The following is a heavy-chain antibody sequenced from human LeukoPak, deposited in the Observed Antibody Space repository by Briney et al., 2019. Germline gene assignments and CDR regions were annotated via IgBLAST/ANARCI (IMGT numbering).Heavy chain of an antibody. V-gene: IGHV1-46*01. CDR1: GYTFTSYY. J-gene: IGHJ5*02. CDR3: ARRVGWDFDTSDLRFDP. CDR2: INPSGGST. Sequence: GASVKVSCKASGYTFTSYYMHWVRQAPGQGLEWMGIINPSGGSTSYAQKFQGRVTMTRDTSTSTVYMELSSLRSEDTAVYYCARRVGWDFDTSDLRFDPWGQGTLVTVSS. D-gene: IGHD3-22*01.